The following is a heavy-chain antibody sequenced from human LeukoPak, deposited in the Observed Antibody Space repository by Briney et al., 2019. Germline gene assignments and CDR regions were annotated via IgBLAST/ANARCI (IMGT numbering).Heavy chain of an antibody. CDR1: GGSINYYY. CDR3: ARHGPSHYYDYHINV. V-gene: IGHV4-4*09. CDR2: IYTGGST. Sequence: PSETLSLTCTVSGGSINYYYWSWIRQPPGKGLEWIGYIYTGGSTKYNPSLDSRVTISVDTSKNQFSLKLTSVTAADTAVYYCARHGPSHYYDYHINVWGKGTTVTVSS. J-gene: IGHJ6*03.